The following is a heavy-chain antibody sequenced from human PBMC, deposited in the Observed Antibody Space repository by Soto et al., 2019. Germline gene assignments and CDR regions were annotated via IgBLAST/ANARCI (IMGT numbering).Heavy chain of an antibody. Sequence: QVQLVQSGAEVKKPGSSVKVSCRASGGTFSSDPISWMRQAPGQGLEWMGRIIPMLGMANYAQKFQGRVTITADKSTTTAYMELSSLRSEDTAVYYCARGAEFVVTADNWFDPWGQGTLVTVSS. CDR3: ARGAEFVVTADNWFDP. D-gene: IGHD2-21*02. CDR1: GGTFSSDP. V-gene: IGHV1-69*02. J-gene: IGHJ5*02. CDR2: IIPMLGMA.